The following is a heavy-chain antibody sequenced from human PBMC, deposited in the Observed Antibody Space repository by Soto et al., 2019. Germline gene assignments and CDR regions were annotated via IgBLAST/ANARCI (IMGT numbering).Heavy chain of an antibody. V-gene: IGHV4-30-4*01. Sequence: PSETLSLTCTVSGDSISGGDYYWSWIRQPPWKGLEWIGYIYYTGSTYYNPSLKSRIIMSVDTSKNQFSLKLSSVTAADTAVYYCARDHYDYSNHIRLGLDCWGQGXLVTVYS. CDR3: ARDHYDYSNHIRLGLDC. CDR2: IYYTGST. J-gene: IGHJ4*02. CDR1: GDSISGGDYY. D-gene: IGHD4-4*01.